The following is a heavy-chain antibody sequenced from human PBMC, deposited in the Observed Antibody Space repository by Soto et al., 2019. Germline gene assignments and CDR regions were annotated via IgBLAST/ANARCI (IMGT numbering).Heavy chain of an antibody. J-gene: IGHJ6*02. D-gene: IGHD3-22*01. CDR1: GFTFSSYA. V-gene: IGHV3-23*01. Sequence: GGSLRLSCAASGFTFSSYAMSWVRQAPGKGLEWVSAISGSGGSTYYADSVKGRFTISRDNSKNTLYLQMNSLRAEDTAVYYCARDPLDSSVINYYYYYGMDVWGQGTTVTVSS. CDR3: ARDPLDSSVINYYYYYGMDV. CDR2: ISGSGGST.